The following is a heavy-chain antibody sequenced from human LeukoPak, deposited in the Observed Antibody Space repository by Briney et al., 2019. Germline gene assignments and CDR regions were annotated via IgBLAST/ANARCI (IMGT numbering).Heavy chain of an antibody. J-gene: IGHJ4*02. CDR3: ARGRPEFFGSGTYLND. CDR1: GFTFSSYS. D-gene: IGHD3-10*01. Sequence: PGGSLRLSCAASGFTFSSYSMNWVRQAPGKGLECVSYISSSGTTISYADSVEGRFTISRDNAKNSLYLEMNSLRVEDTAVYYCARGRPEFFGSGTYLNDWGQGTLVTVSS. CDR2: ISSSGTTI. V-gene: IGHV3-48*04.